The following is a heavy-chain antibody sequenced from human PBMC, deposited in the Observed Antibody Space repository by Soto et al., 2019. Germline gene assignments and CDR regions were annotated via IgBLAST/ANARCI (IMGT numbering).Heavy chain of an antibody. Sequence: GSLRLSCAASGFTVISHYMSWVRQAPGKGLEWVSFIYSGGSTYYADSVKGRFTISRDNSKNTLYLQMNSLRAEDTAVYYCARGGQVRGGLDVWGQGTTVTVSS. J-gene: IGHJ6*02. D-gene: IGHD2-15*01. CDR1: GFTVISHY. CDR3: ARGGQVRGGLDV. CDR2: IYSGGST. V-gene: IGHV3-53*01.